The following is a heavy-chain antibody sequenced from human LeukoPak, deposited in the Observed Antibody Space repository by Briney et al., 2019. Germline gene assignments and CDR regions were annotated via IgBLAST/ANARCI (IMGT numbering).Heavy chain of an antibody. D-gene: IGHD2-8*01. CDR3: ARHRYCTNGVCYLVPRAFVP. CDR1: GGSISSGGYY. J-gene: IGHJ5*02. CDR2: IYYSGST. V-gene: IGHV4-31*03. Sequence: SQTLSLTCTVSGGSISSGGYYWSWIRQHPGKGLEWIGYIYYSGSTYYNPSLKSRVTISVDTSKNQFSLKLSSVAAADTAVYYCARHRYCTNGVCYLVPRAFVPWGEGTLVTVSS.